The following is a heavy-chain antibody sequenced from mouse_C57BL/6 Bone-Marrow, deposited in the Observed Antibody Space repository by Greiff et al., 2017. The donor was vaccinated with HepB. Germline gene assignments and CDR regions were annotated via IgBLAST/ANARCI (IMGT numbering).Heavy chain of an antibody. Sequence: EVKVVESGPSLVRPSQSLSLTCTVTGFSINSDCYWIWIRQFPGNKLEYIGYTFYSGITYYNPSLESRTYITRDTSKNQFSLKLSSVTTEDTATYYCAAYDPTGYFDVWGTGTTVTVSS. CDR1: GFSINSDCY. CDR3: AAYDPTGYFDV. D-gene: IGHD2-3*01. CDR2: TFYSGIT. V-gene: IGHV3-3*01. J-gene: IGHJ1*03.